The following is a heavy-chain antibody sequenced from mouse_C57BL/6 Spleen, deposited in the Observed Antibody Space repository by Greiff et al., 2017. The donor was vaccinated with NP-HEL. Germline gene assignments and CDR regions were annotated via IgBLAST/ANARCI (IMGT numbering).Heavy chain of an antibody. D-gene: IGHD1-1*01. CDR1: GYTFTSYW. Sequence: QVQLQQPGAELVKPGASVKLSCKASGYTFTSYWMQWVKQRPGQGLEWIGEIDPSDSYTNYNQKFKGKATLTVDTSSSTAYMQLSSLTSEDSAVYYCARKSLRRGNYWGQGTTLTVSS. CDR2: IDPSDSYT. CDR3: ARKSLRRGNY. V-gene: IGHV1-50*01. J-gene: IGHJ2*01.